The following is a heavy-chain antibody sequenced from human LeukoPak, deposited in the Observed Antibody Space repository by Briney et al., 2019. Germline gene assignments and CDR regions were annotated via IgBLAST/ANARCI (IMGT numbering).Heavy chain of an antibody. CDR3: ARQIVSGSMGCDF. CDR1: AYTFSGYY. Sequence: EASVKVSCKASAYTFSGYYIHWVRQAPGQGLEWMGWINFSSGGKIFAEKFQDRVTMARDTSISTAYMELSRLRSDDTAVYYCARQIVSGSMGCDFWGQGTLVTVSS. D-gene: IGHD2-21*01. J-gene: IGHJ4*02. CDR2: INFSSGGK. V-gene: IGHV1-2*02.